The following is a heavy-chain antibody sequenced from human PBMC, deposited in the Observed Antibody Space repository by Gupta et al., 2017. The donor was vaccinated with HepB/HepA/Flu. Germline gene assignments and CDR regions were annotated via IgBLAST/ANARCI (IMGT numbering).Heavy chain of an antibody. CDR1: GGSFSGYY. Sequence: QVQLQQWCAGLLKPSETLCLTCAVYGGSFSGYYWSWIRQPPGKGLEWIGDSNHSGSTNYNPSHKRRDTISVDTSKNQFSLKLSSVTAADTAVYYCASGNRSWFDPWGQGTLVTVSS. J-gene: IGHJ5*02. CDR2: SNHSGST. CDR3: ASGNRSWFDP. V-gene: IGHV4-34*01.